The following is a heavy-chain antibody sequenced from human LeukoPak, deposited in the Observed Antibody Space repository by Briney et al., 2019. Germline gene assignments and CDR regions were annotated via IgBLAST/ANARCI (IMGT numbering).Heavy chain of an antibody. J-gene: IGHJ4*02. Sequence: ASVKVSCKASGYTFTGYYMHWVRQAPGQVLEWMGWINPNSGGTNYAQKFQGRVTMTRDTSISTAYMELSRLRSDDTAVYYCARDPFFSIVGATYYFDYWGQGTLVTVSS. V-gene: IGHV1-2*02. CDR1: GYTFTGYY. D-gene: IGHD1-26*01. CDR2: INPNSGGT. CDR3: ARDPFFSIVGATYYFDY.